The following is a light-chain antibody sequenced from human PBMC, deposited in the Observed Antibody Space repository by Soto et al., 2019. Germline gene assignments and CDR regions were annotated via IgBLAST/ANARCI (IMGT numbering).Light chain of an antibody. CDR1: SSDVGGYNY. V-gene: IGLV2-11*01. CDR3: CSHTYTGSYTSHNV. Sequence: QSALTQPRSVSGSPGQSVTISCTGTSSDVGGYNYVSWYQQHPGKAPKLMIYDVIKRPSGVPDRFSGSKSGNTASLTISGLQAEDEDDYFGCSHTYTGSYTSHNVFGTGTKLTVL. CDR2: DVI. J-gene: IGLJ1*01.